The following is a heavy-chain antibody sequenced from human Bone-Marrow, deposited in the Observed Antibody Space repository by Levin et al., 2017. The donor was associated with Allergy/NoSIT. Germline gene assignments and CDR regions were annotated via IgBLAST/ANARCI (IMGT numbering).Heavy chain of an antibody. CDR1: GGSISDDYY. J-gene: IGHJ4*01. V-gene: IGHV4-30-4*01. CDR3: ARDFPFDY. CDR2: IDNSGIT. Sequence: SQTLSLTCTVSGGSISDDYYWNWIRQPPGKGLEWIGHIDNSGITSYNPSLKTRLSISIDTPKNQFSLRLTSVTAADTATYYCARDFPFDYWGHGTLVTVSS.